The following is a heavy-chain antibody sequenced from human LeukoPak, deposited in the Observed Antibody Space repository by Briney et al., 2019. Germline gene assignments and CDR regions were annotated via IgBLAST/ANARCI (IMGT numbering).Heavy chain of an antibody. D-gene: IGHD1-14*01. Sequence: GGSLRLSCVASGFTFSKYTMSWVSQAPGKGLEWVSGIYGGGSGSTFYAESVKGRFTISRDNSKNTLYLQMNSLRDEDTAIYYCAKDFTPDGIWDIDYWGRGTLITVSS. CDR3: AKDFTPDGIWDIDY. CDR1: GFTFSKYT. V-gene: IGHV3-23*03. J-gene: IGHJ4*02. CDR2: IYGGGSGST.